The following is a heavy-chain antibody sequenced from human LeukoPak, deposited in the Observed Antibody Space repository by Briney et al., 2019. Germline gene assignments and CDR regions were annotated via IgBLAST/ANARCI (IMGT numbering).Heavy chain of an antibody. CDR1: GFTFSSYW. Sequence: PGGSLRLSCAASGFTFSSYWMSWVRQAPGKGLGWVANIKQDGSEKYYVDSVKGRFTISRDNAKNSLYLQMNSLRAEDTAVYYCAYDFWSGSHAFDIWGQGTMVTVSS. CDR3: AYDFWSGSHAFDI. D-gene: IGHD3-3*01. CDR2: IKQDGSEK. V-gene: IGHV3-7*01. J-gene: IGHJ3*02.